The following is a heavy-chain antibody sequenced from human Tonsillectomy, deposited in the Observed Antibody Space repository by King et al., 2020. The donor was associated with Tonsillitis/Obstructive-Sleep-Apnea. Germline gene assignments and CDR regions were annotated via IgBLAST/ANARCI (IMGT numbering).Heavy chain of an antibody. D-gene: IGHD5-12*01. CDR2: IDPSDSQT. J-gene: IGHJ4*02. Sequence: EVQLVQSGAEVREPGESLRISCKASGYRFTTYWISWVRQLPGKGLEWMGRIDPSDSQTNYSPSFQGHVTISSDNSITTAHLQWSSLKASYTAMYYCTRHPPSGYGNDYWGQGTLVTVSS. CDR3: TRHPPSGYGNDY. V-gene: IGHV5-10-1*01. CDR1: GYRFTTYW.